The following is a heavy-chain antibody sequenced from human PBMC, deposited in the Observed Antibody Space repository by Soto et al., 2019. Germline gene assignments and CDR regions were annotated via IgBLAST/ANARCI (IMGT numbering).Heavy chain of an antibody. CDR1: GYTFTSYG. J-gene: IGHJ6*02. CDR3: AREGDYDILTGRPAYYYSGMDV. D-gene: IGHD3-9*01. CDR2: ISAYNGNT. V-gene: IGHV1-18*01. Sequence: QVQLVQSGAEVKKPGASVKVSCKASGYTFTSYGISWVRQAPGQGLEWMGWISAYNGNTNYAQKLQGRVTMTTDTSTSTAYMELRSLRSDDTAVYYCAREGDYDILTGRPAYYYSGMDVWGQGTTVTVSS.